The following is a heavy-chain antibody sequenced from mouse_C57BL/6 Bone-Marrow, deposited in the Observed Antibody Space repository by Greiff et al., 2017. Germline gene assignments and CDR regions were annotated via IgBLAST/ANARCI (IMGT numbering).Heavy chain of an antibody. CDR2: INPNNGGT. V-gene: IGHV1-26*01. D-gene: IGHD1-1*01. CDR3: AGGDYGSSYGYFDV. Sequence: EVKLQQSGPELVKPGASVKISCKASGYTFTDYYMNWVKQSHGKSLEWIGDINPNNGGTSYNQKFKGKATLTVDKSSSTAYMELRSLTSEDSAVYYCAGGDYGSSYGYFDVWGTGTTVTVSS. CDR1: GYTFTDYY. J-gene: IGHJ1*03.